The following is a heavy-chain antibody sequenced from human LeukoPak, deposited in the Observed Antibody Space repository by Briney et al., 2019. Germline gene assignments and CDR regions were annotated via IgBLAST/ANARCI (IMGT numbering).Heavy chain of an antibody. CDR3: ASGRSGSYYNVMPFNP. D-gene: IGHD3-10*01. J-gene: IGHJ5*02. CDR1: GGSISSGSYY. V-gene: IGHV4-61*02. CDR2: IYTSGST. Sequence: SSETLSLTCTVSGGSISSGSYYWSWIRQPAGKGLEWIGRIYTSGSTNYNPSLKSRVTISVDTSKNQFSLKLSSVTAADTAVYYCASGRSGSYYNVMPFNPWGQGTLVTVSS.